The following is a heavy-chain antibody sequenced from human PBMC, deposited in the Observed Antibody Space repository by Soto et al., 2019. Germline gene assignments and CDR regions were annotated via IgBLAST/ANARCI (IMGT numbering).Heavy chain of an antibody. CDR2: IRAPDGNT. CDR1: GYTFTSYG. D-gene: IGHD3-10*01. Sequence: QVQLVQSGAEVKTPGASVRVSCKPSGYTFTSYGITWVRQAPGPGLEWMGWIRAPDGNTNYAQKFQGRVTKTTHNYRSTAYVGMRGLRSDDTPEHYCASGWFEEFVYHFD. CDR3: ASGWFEEFVYHFD. J-gene: IGHJ5*01. V-gene: IGHV1-18*01.